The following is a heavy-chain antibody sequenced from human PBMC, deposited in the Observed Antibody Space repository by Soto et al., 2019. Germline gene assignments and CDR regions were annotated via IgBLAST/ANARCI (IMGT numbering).Heavy chain of an antibody. CDR2: ISYDGSNK. V-gene: IGHV3-30-3*01. CDR1: GFTFSSYA. CDR3: ARAPEQWLVPYYFDY. D-gene: IGHD6-19*01. Sequence: LGGSLRLSCAASGFTFSSYAMHWVRQAPGKGLEWVAVISYDGSNKYYADSVKGRFTISRDNSKNTLYLQMNSPRAEDTAVYYCARAPEQWLVPYYFDYWGQGTLVTVSS. J-gene: IGHJ4*02.